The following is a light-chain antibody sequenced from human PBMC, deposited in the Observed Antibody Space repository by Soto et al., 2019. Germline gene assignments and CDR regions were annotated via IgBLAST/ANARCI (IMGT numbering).Light chain of an antibody. CDR1: QSVSNS. CDR2: GAS. J-gene: IGKJ1*01. CDR3: QQYNNWPPWT. Sequence: EIVMTQSPATLSVSPGERATLSCRASQSVSNSLAWYQQKPGQAPRLLIYGASTRATGIPARFSGSGSGTEVTLTISSLQSEDFSVYYCQQYNNWPPWTFGQGTKVEIK. V-gene: IGKV3-15*01.